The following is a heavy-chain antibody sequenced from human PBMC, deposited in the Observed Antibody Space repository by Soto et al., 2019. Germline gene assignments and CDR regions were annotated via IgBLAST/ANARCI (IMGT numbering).Heavy chain of an antibody. J-gene: IGHJ6*02. CDR2: IYTSGST. Sequence: SETLSLTCTVSGGSISIYYWSWIRQPAGKGLEWIGRIYTSGSTNYNPSLKSRVTMSVDTSKNQFSLKLSSVTAADTAVYYCARESWELPQDYYYGMDVWGQGTTVTVSS. CDR1: GGSISIYY. D-gene: IGHD1-26*01. CDR3: ARESWELPQDYYYGMDV. V-gene: IGHV4-4*07.